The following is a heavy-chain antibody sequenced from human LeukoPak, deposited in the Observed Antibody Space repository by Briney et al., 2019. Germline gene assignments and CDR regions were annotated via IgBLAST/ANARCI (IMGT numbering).Heavy chain of an antibody. D-gene: IGHD6-13*01. Sequence: ASVKVSCKASGYTFTGYYIHWVRQAPGQGLEWMGWINPNSGGTNYAQKFQGWVTMTRDTSISTAYMLLTRLTSDDTAVYYCARDRGALAAAGTWLYYGVDVWGQGTTVIVSS. V-gene: IGHV1-2*04. CDR3: ARDRGALAAAGTWLYYGVDV. J-gene: IGHJ6*02. CDR2: INPNSGGT. CDR1: GYTFTGYY.